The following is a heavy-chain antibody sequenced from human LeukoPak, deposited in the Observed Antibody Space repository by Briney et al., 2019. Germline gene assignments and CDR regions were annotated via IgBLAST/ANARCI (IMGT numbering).Heavy chain of an antibody. CDR3: ARAVATTLMNYFDY. Sequence: ASVKVSCKASGYTFTSYGISWVRQAPGQGLEWMGWISAYNGNTNYAQKFQGRVTITADESTSTAYMELSSLRSEDTAVYYCARAVATTLMNYFDYWGQGTLVTVSS. D-gene: IGHD5-12*01. CDR1: GYTFTSYG. J-gene: IGHJ4*02. CDR2: ISAYNGNT. V-gene: IGHV1-18*01.